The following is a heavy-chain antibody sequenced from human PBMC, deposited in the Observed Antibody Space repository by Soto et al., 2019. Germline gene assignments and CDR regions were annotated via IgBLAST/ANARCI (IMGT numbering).Heavy chain of an antibody. V-gene: IGHV4-30-4*01. D-gene: IGHD6-19*01. CDR3: ARAVGRQWLDSDY. Sequence: SETLSLTCTVSGGSISSGDYYWSWIRQPPGKGLEWIGYIYYSGSTYYNPSLKSRVTISVDTSKNQFSLKLSSVTAAVTAVYYCARAVGRQWLDSDYWGQGTLVTVSS. CDR2: IYYSGST. CDR1: GGSISSGDYY. J-gene: IGHJ4*02.